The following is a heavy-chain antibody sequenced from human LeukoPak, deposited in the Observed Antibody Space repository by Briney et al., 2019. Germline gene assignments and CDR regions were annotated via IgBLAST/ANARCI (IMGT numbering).Heavy chain of an antibody. CDR2: IYASGST. Sequence: SETLSLTCTVSGGSISGYTWSWIRQPAGKGLEWIGRIYASGSTNYNPSLQGRVTMSVDTSRGQFFLMVHSVTAADTAVYYCARGVVGATAFANWGQGTVVTASS. CDR3: ARGVVGATAFAN. D-gene: IGHD1-26*01. CDR1: GGSISGYT. J-gene: IGHJ4*02. V-gene: IGHV4-4*07.